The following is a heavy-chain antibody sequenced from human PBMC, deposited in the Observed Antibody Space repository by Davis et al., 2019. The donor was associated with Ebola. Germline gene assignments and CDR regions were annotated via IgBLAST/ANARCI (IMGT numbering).Heavy chain of an antibody. CDR1: GGSFSGYY. Sequence: MPSETLSLTCAVYGGSFSGYYWSWIRQPPGKGLEWIGSIYYSGSTNYNPSLESRVTISVDTSKNQFSLKLSSVTAADTAVYYCARKRGYSGYDRFDYWGQGTLVTVSS. V-gene: IGHV4-59*12. D-gene: IGHD5-12*01. CDR3: ARKRGYSGYDRFDY. J-gene: IGHJ4*02. CDR2: IYYSGST.